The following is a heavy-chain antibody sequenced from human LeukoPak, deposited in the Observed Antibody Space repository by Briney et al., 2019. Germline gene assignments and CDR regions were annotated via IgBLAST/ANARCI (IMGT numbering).Heavy chain of an antibody. CDR3: ARDPVSPSDYYDSSGYLDY. V-gene: IGHV3-30*04. Sequence: GRALRLSGAASGFTFSSYAMHWVRQAPGKGLEWVAVISYDGSNKYYADSVKGRFTMSRDNSKNTLYLQMSSLRAEDTAVYYCARDPVSPSDYYDSSGYLDYWGQGTLVTVSS. CDR2: ISYDGSNK. J-gene: IGHJ4*02. CDR1: GFTFSSYA. D-gene: IGHD3-22*01.